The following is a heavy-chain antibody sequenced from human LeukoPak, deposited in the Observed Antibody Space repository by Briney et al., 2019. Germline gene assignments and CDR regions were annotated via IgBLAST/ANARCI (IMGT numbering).Heavy chain of an antibody. D-gene: IGHD5-18*01. J-gene: IGHJ4*02. Sequence: AGGSLRLSCTASGFTLGSHDMPWVPQIPGKGLEWVAAVSSGFHAFFADSVQGRFTVSREDARNSLYLQMNSLRAGDTAVYYCVREARGYHYTYFVYWGQGTLVTVSS. CDR3: VREARGYHYTYFVY. CDR2: VSSGFHA. CDR1: GFTLGSHD. V-gene: IGHV3-13*01.